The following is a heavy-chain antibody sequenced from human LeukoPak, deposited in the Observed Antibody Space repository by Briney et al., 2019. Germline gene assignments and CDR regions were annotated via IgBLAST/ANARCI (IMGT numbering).Heavy chain of an antibody. D-gene: IGHD4-11*01. CDR1: GGSISSSRYY. J-gene: IGHJ4*02. CDR3: ARHSYDYNYFDH. CDR2: IYYSGST. V-gene: IGHV4-39*01. Sequence: PSETLSLTCTVSGGSISSSRYYWRWIRQPPGRGLEGIGSIYYSGSTHYNPSLKSRVTTFVDTSKNQFSLKQSSVTAADTAIYYCARHSYDYNYFDHWGQGTLVTVSS.